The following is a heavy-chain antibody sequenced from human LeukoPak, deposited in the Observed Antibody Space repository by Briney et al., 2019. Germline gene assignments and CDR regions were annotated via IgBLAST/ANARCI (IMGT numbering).Heavy chain of an antibody. Sequence: GGSLRLSCAASGFTFSDYEMNWVRQSPAKGLEWVSNISPNGGTKYYAGSVKGRFTISRDNAKNSLYLQMNSLRAEDTGVYFCSKLAVASADSWGQGTLVTVSS. CDR3: SKLAVASADS. V-gene: IGHV3-48*03. CDR2: ISPNGGTK. CDR1: GFTFSDYE. J-gene: IGHJ4*02. D-gene: IGHD6-19*01.